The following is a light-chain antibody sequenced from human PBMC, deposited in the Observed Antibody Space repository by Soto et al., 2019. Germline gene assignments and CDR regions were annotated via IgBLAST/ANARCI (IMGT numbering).Light chain of an antibody. V-gene: IGKV3-15*01. CDR1: QSVSSN. Sequence: ELVMTQSPATLSVSPGERTTLSCRASQSVSSNLAWYQQKPGQAPRLLIYGASTRATGIPARFSGSGSGTEFTLTISSLQSEHFAVYYCQQYNNWPPPITFGQGTRLEIK. CDR2: GAS. CDR3: QQYNNWPPPIT. J-gene: IGKJ5*01.